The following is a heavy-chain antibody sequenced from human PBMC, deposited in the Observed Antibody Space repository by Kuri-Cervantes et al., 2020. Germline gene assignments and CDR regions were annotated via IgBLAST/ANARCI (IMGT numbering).Heavy chain of an antibody. D-gene: IGHD2-21*01. Sequence: LSLTCAVYGGSFSGYYWGWVRQPPGKGLEYLGNIYSSGSTNYSPSLKSRVTLSVDTSKNQFSLKLTAVTAADTAVYYCARGLVYYYMDVWGKGTTVTVSS. J-gene: IGHJ6*03. CDR1: GGSFSGYY. CDR2: IYSSGST. CDR3: ARGLVYYYMDV. V-gene: IGHV4-59*01.